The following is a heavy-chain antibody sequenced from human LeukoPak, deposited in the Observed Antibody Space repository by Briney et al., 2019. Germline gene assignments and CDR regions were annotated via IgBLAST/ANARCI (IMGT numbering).Heavy chain of an antibody. J-gene: IGHJ5*02. CDR2: ISYDGSNK. CDR3: ARDGGAYCSSTSCPNPS. D-gene: IGHD2-2*01. Sequence: GGSLRLSCAASGFTFSSYAMHWVRQAPGKGLEWVAVISYDGSNKYYAGSVKGRFTISRDNSKNTLYLQMNSLRAEDTAVYYCARDGGAYCSSTSCPNPSWGQGTLVTVSS. V-gene: IGHV3-30-3*01. CDR1: GFTFSSYA.